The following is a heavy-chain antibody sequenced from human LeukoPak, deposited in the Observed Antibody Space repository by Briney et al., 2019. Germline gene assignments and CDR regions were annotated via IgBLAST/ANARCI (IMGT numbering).Heavy chain of an antibody. J-gene: IGHJ4*02. CDR3: ASHGARQN. CDR2: ISGSGGST. Sequence: GGSLRLSCAASGFTFSSYAMSWVRQAPGKGLEWVSAISGSGGSTYCADSVKGRFTISRDNAKNSLYLQMNSLRDEDTAVYYCASHGARQNWGQGTLVTVSS. D-gene: IGHD1-26*01. CDR1: GFTFSSYA. V-gene: IGHV3-23*01.